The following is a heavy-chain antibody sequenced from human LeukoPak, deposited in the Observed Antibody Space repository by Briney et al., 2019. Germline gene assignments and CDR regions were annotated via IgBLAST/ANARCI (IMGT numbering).Heavy chain of an antibody. J-gene: IGHJ4*02. V-gene: IGHV4-34*01. CDR3: ARPAAAGTGWPFDY. Sequence: SETLSLTCAVYGGSFSGYYWSWIRQPPGKGLEWIGSIYYSGSTYYNPSLKSRVTISVDTSKNQFSLKVSSVTAADTAVYYCARPAAAGTGWPFDYWGQGTLVTVSS. D-gene: IGHD6-13*01. CDR1: GGSFSGYY. CDR2: IYYSGST.